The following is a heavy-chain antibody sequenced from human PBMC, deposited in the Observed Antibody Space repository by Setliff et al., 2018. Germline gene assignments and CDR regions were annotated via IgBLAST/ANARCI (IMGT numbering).Heavy chain of an antibody. D-gene: IGHD3-10*01. CDR2: ISGSSSNFI. J-gene: IGHJ4*02. Sequence: PGGSLILSCAASGFTFSASTMNWVRQAPGKGLEWVSSISGSSSNFIYYADSVKGRFTISRDNAKNSLFLQMDNLRAEDTAQYFCARDSSHFIRVLDSWGQGTLVTVSS. CDR1: GFTFSAST. CDR3: ARDSSHFIRVLDS. V-gene: IGHV3-21*01.